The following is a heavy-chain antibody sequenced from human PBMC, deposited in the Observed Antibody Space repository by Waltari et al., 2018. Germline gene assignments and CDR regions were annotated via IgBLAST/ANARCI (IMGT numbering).Heavy chain of an antibody. CDR2: SYSSGST. V-gene: IGHV4-39*07. CDR1: GASISSSRNY. J-gene: IGHJ4*02. Sequence: QLQLQESGPGLVKPSETLSLTCSVSGASISSSRNYWGWSWIRQPPGKGLEWIASSYSSGSTDYNPSLKSRVTISVHTSKNQFSLKLTSVTAADTAIYYCARGLSSLTLYYFDYWGQGTLVTVSS. D-gene: IGHD6-13*01. CDR3: ARGLSSLTLYYFDY.